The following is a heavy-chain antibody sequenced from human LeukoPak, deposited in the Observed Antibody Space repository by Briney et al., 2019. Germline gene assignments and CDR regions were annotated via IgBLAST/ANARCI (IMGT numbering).Heavy chain of an antibody. V-gene: IGHV3-21*04. CDR3: ARDWGYYYDSSGYWRDDAFDI. CDR2: ISSSSSYI. CDR1: GFTFSSYS. J-gene: IGHJ3*02. Sequence: GGSLRLSCAASGFTFSSYSMNWVRQAPGKGLEWVSSISSSSSYIYYADSVKGRFTISRDNAKNSLYLQMNSLRAEDTAVYYCARDWGYYYDSSGYWRDDAFDIWGQGTMVTVSS. D-gene: IGHD3-22*01.